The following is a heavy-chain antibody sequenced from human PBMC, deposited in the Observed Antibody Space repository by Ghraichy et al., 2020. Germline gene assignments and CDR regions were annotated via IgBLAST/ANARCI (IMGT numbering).Heavy chain of an antibody. CDR3: ARERLYFYDGSGHYYFDC. CDR2: LSSKGHFL. Sequence: GESLNISCVASGFTFSSYSMHWVRQAPGKGLEWVSSLSSKGHFLYYADSVNGRFTISRDNAKNSLYLQINSLTAEDSAVYYCARERLYFYDGSGHYYFDCWGQGTLVTVSS. V-gene: IGHV3-21*01. D-gene: IGHD3-22*01. CDR1: GFTFSSYS. J-gene: IGHJ4*02.